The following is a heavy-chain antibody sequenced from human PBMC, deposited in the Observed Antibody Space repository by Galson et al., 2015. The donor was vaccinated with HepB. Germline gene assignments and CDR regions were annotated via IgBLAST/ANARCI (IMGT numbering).Heavy chain of an antibody. CDR1: GFTVSSNY. V-gene: IGHV3-66*01. CDR3: ARLGLSAVAGTGRLVDY. D-gene: IGHD6-19*01. CDR2: IYSGGST. J-gene: IGHJ4*02. Sequence: SLRLSCAASGFTVSSNYMSWVRQAPGKGLEWVSVIYSGGSTYYADSVKGRFTISRDNSKNTLYLQMNSLRAEDTAVYYCARLGLSAVAGTGRLVDYWGQGTLVTVSS.